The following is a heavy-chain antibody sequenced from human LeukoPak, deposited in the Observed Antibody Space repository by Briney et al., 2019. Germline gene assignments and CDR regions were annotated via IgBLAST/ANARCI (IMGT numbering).Heavy chain of an antibody. CDR1: GFTFSRLS. J-gene: IGHJ6*03. CDR3: ARDPYSGNYGAYYYYYMDV. D-gene: IGHD1-26*01. Sequence: PRGSLRLSCAASGFTFSRLSMNWVRQAAGKAMEWVSSITSSGTYTFYADSVKGRFTISRDNAKNSMYLQRDSLGPEDTAVYYCARDPYSGNYGAYYYYYMDVWGKGTTVTISS. V-gene: IGHV3-21*01. CDR2: ITSSGTYT.